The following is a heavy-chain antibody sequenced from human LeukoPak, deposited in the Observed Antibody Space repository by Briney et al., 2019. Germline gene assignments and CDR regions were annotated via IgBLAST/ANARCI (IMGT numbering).Heavy chain of an antibody. J-gene: IGHJ6*02. CDR3: ARESYDFWSGGYYYGMDV. D-gene: IGHD3-3*01. CDR2: IYHSGST. CDR1: GGSFSGYY. Sequence: SETLSLTCAVYGGSFSGYYWSWIRQPPGKGLEWIGYIYHSGSTNYNPSLKSRVTISVDTSKNQFSLKLSSVTAADTAVYYCARESYDFWSGGYYYGMDVWGQGTTVTVSS. V-gene: IGHV4-59*01.